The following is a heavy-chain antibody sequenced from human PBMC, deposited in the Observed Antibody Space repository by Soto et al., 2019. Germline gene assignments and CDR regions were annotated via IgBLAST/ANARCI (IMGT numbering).Heavy chain of an antibody. CDR3: ARQPYTSGAYYFDY. CDR1: GDSISSYY. J-gene: IGHJ4*02. CDR2: IFHTGSA. Sequence: QAQLQESGPGLVKPSETLSLTCTVSGDSISSYYWSWIRQPPGKGLEWIGYIFHTGSANYNPSLKSRVTISIDTSKNQFSLRLSSVTAADTAVYYCARQPYTSGAYYFDYWGQGTPVTVSS. V-gene: IGHV4-59*08. D-gene: IGHD6-19*01.